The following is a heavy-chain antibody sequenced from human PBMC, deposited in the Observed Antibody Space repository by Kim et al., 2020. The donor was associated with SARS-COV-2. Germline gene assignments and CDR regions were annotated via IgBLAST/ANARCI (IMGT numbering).Heavy chain of an antibody. CDR2: SYHSVMT. Sequence: SETLSLTCAVYGGSFSGYYWSWIRQPPGKGLPLIGYSYHSVMTNYNPALKSRVTISVDTSKNQFSLKLSPVTAADTALHYCARTLSNISGSGRHYCDLWG. J-gene: IGHJ2*01. CDR3: ARTLSNISGSGRHYCDL. CDR1: GGSFSGYY. D-gene: IGHD3-10*01. V-gene: IGHV4-34*01.